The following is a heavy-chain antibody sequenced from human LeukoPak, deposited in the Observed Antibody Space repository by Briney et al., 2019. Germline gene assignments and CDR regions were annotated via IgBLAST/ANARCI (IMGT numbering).Heavy chain of an antibody. Sequence: PGGSLRLSCAASGFTFSSYSMTWVRQAPGKGLEWVSPISSSSSYIYYADSVKGRFTISRDNAKNSLYLQMNSLRAEDTAVYYCARAGGYYDFWSGGEGNYFDYWGQGTLVTVSS. CDR3: ARAGGYYDFWSGGEGNYFDY. V-gene: IGHV3-21*01. CDR2: ISSSSSYI. D-gene: IGHD3-3*01. J-gene: IGHJ4*02. CDR1: GFTFSSYS.